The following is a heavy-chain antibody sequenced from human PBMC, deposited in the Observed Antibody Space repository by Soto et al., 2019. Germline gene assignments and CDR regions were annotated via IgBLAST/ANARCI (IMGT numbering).Heavy chain of an antibody. CDR1: GGSISSYY. D-gene: IGHD1-26*01. V-gene: IGHV4-59*08. J-gene: IGHJ4*02. CDR2: IYYSGST. CDR3: ASLVGAVDY. Sequence: QVQLQESGPGLVKPSETLSLTCTVSGGSISSYYWSWIRQPPGKGLEWIGYIYYSGSTNYNPSLTSRVTISVDTSKNQFSLKLSSVTAADTAVYYCASLVGAVDYWGQGTLVTVSS.